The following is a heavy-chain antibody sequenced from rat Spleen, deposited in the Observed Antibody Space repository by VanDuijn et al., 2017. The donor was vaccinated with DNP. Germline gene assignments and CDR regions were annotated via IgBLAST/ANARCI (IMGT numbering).Heavy chain of an antibody. CDR2: ISYSGTT. V-gene: IGHV3-1*01. J-gene: IGHJ4*01. CDR3: ARWPGYNPPYAMDA. Sequence: EVQLQESGPGLVKPSQSLSLTCSVTGYSITGYYWAWIRKLPGNKMEWIGHISYSGTTSYHPSLKSRISITRDTSKNQFFLHLNSVTTEDTATYYCARWPGYNPPYAMDAWGQGTSVTVSS. D-gene: IGHD1-4*01. CDR1: GYSITGYY.